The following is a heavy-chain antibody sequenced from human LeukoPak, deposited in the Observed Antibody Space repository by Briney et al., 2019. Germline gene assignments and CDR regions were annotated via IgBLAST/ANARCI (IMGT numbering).Heavy chain of an antibody. D-gene: IGHD6-13*01. CDR3: ASGSRQLVQDY. CDR1: GFTFRISS. CDR2: ISSSSTYI. Sequence: GGSPRLSWAASGFTFRISSMKWVRQAPGKGLEWVSSISSSSTYIDYADSVKGRFTISRDNAKNSMYLQMNSLRAEDTAVYYCASGSRQLVQDYWGQGTLVTVSS. J-gene: IGHJ4*02. V-gene: IGHV3-21*01.